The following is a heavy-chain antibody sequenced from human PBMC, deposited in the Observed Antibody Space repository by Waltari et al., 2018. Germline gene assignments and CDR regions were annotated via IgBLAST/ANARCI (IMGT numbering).Heavy chain of an antibody. CDR3: ARSSSNSGYFDL. J-gene: IGHJ2*01. D-gene: IGHD4-4*01. CDR1: GYTFTSNY. Sequence: QVQLVQSGAEVKEPGASVKVSCRASGYTFTSNYMPWVRPAPGQGLEWMGIINPSAGSKNYAEKFQGRVTMTRDTSTSTVYMELSSLRSEDTAVYYCARSSSNSGYFDLWGRGTLVAVSS. CDR2: INPSAGSK. V-gene: IGHV1-46*01.